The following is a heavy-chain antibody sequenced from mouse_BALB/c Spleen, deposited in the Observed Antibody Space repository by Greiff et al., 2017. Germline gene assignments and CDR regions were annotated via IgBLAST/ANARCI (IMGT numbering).Heavy chain of an antibody. V-gene: IGHV1-5*01. CDR2: IYPGNSDT. D-gene: IGHD2-4*01. CDR3: TRSGTMITTAWFAY. J-gene: IGHJ3*01. Sequence: VQLQQSGTVLARPGASVKMSCKASGYSFTSYWMHWVKQRPGQGLEWIGAIYPGNSDTSYNQKFKGKAKLTAVTSASTAYMELSSLTNEDSAVYYCTRSGTMITTAWFAYWGQGTLVTVSA. CDR1: GYSFTSYW.